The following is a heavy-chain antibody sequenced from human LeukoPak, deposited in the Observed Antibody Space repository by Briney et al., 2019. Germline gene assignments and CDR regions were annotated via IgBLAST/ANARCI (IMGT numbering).Heavy chain of an antibody. J-gene: IGHJ4*02. V-gene: IGHV4-59*01. CDR2: IYYTRAT. CDR3: ARAGYSYGTGYYFDY. D-gene: IGHD5-18*01. Sequence: SETLSLTCTVSGGSISSYYWSWIRLPPGKGLEWIGYIYYTRATYYNPSLKSRVTISLDTSKNQFSLKLSSVTAADAAVYYCARAGYSYGTGYYFDYWGQGALVTVSS. CDR1: GGSISSYY.